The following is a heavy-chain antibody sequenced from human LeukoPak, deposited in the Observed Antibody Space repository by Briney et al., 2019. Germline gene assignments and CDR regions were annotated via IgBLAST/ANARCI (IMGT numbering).Heavy chain of an antibody. CDR3: AKGAYDSKRPYYFDY. Sequence: GGSLRLSCEVSGFTFSSYAMSWVRQAPGKGLEWVSGISGTGGSTYYADSVRGRFSISRDNSKNTLYLQMNSLRAEDTAVYYCAKGAYDSKRPYYFDYWGQGTLVTVSS. J-gene: IGHJ4*02. CDR1: GFTFSSYA. V-gene: IGHV3-23*01. CDR2: ISGTGGST. D-gene: IGHD3-22*01.